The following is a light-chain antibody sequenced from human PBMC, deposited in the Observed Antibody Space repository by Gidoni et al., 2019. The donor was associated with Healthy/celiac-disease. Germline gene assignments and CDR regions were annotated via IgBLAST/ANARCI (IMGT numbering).Light chain of an antibody. CDR3: QQFNSYPPSIT. J-gene: IGKJ5*01. CDR2: DAS. Sequence: AIQLTQSPYSLSASVGDRVTITCRASQGISSALAWYQQKPGKAPKLLIYDASSLESGVPSRFSGSGSGTDFTLTISSLQPEDFATYYCQQFNSYPPSITFGQGTRLEIK. V-gene: IGKV1-13*02. CDR1: QGISSA.